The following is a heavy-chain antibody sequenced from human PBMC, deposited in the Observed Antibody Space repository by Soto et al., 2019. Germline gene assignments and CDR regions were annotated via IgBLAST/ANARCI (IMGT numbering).Heavy chain of an antibody. CDR2: IKAGNGNT. V-gene: IGHV1-3*01. Sequence: GASVKVSCKASGYTFTSYAMHWVRQAPGQRLEWMGWIKAGNGNTKYSQKFQGRVTITRDTSASTAYMELSSLRSEDTAVYYCARVPPGIAARPDLNYYGMDVWGQGTTVTVSS. J-gene: IGHJ6*02. CDR1: GYTFTSYA. CDR3: ARVPPGIAARPDLNYYGMDV. D-gene: IGHD6-6*01.